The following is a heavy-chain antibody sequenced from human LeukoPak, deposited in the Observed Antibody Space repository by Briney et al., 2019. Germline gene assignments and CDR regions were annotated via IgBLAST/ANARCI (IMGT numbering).Heavy chain of an antibody. V-gene: IGHV4-34*01. CDR1: GGSFSGYY. D-gene: IGHD3-16*01. Sequence: SETLSLTCAVYGGSFSGYYGSWIRQPPGKGLEWIGEINHSGSTNYNPSLKSRVTISVDTSKNQFSLKLSSVTAADTAVYYCARSVGEFDYWGQGTLVTVSS. J-gene: IGHJ4*02. CDR3: ARSVGEFDY. CDR2: INHSGST.